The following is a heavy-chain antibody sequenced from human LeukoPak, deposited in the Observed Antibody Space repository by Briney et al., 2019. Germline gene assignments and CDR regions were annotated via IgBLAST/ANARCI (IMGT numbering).Heavy chain of an antibody. CDR2: ISSSSSYT. J-gene: IGHJ4*02. V-gene: IGHV3-11*05. D-gene: IGHD5-12*01. Sequence: GGSLRLSCAASGFTFSDYYMSWIRQAPGKGLEWVSYISSSSSYTDYADSVKGRFTISRDNAKNSLNLQMNSLRAEDTAVYYCARDSGYSGYSDYWGQGTLVTVSS. CDR1: GFTFSDYY. CDR3: ARDSGYSGYSDY.